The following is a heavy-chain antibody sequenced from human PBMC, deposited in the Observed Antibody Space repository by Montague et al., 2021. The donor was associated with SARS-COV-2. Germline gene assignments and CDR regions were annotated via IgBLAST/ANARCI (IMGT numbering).Heavy chain of an antibody. J-gene: IGHJ6*02. CDR1: GFSLSTSGMC. D-gene: IGHD3-9*01. CDR2: IDWDDDK. Sequence: PALVKPTQTLTLTCTFSGFSLSTSGMCVSWIRQPPGKALEWLALIDWDDDKYYSTSLKTRLTISKDNSKNQVVLTMTNMDPVDTATYYCARTRYFGILYYGYGMDVWGQGTTVTVSS. CDR3: ARTRYFGILYYGYGMDV. V-gene: IGHV2-70*01.